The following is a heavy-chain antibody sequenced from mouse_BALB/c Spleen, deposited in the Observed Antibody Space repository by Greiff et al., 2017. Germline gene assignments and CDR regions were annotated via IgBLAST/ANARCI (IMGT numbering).Heavy chain of an antibody. V-gene: IGHV1S81*02. CDR2: INPSNGRT. CDR1: GYTFTSYW. D-gene: IGHD4-1*01. J-gene: IGHJ3*01. Sequence: QVQLQQPGAELVKPGASVKLSCKASGYTFTSYWMHWVKQRPGPGLEWIGEINPSNGRTNYNEKFKSKATLTVDKSSSTANMQLSSLTSEDSAVYYCLTGTGFAYWGQGTLVTVSA. CDR3: LTGTGFAY.